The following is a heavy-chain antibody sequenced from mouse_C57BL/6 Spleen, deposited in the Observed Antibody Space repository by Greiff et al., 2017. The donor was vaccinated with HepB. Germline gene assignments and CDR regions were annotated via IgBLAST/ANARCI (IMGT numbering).Heavy chain of an antibody. D-gene: IGHD4-1*01. CDR2: INYDGSST. J-gene: IGHJ1*03. CDR1: GFTFSDYY. Sequence: EVKLVESEGGLVQPGSSMKLSCTASGFTFSDYYMAWVRQVPEKGLEWVANINYDGSSTYYLDSLKSRSIISRDNATNILYLQMSSLTSEDTATYYCARELGRGYFDVWGTGTTVTVSS. V-gene: IGHV5-16*01. CDR3: ARELGRGYFDV.